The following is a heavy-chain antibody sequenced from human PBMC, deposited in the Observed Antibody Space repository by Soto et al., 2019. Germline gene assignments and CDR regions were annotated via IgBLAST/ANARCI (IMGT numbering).Heavy chain of an antibody. Sequence: PGGSLRLSCAASGFTFSSYGMHWVRQAPGKGLEWVAVIWYDGSNKYYADSVKGRFTISRDNSKNTLYLQMNSLRAEDTAVYYCARDLNSSGWAPDYYGMDVWGKGTTVTVSS. CDR1: GFTFSSYG. CDR2: IWYDGSNK. V-gene: IGHV3-33*01. J-gene: IGHJ6*04. D-gene: IGHD6-19*01. CDR3: ARDLNSSGWAPDYYGMDV.